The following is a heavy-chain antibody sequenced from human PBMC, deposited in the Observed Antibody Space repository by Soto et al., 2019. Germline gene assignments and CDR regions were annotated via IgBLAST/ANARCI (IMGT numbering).Heavy chain of an antibody. J-gene: IGHJ6*02. CDR1: GGSLSCYF. D-gene: IGHD3-10*01. Sequence: SGSQSLTWSVSGGSLSCYFWSWLRRPPGKGLEWIGYIYNSGSTHSNPSLQSRVTISVDTSKNQFSLKLSSVTAADTGIYYCARALITIVNDTTTNKMDVLGLGAAVTVS. CDR2: IYNSGST. V-gene: IGHV4-59*01. CDR3: ARALITIVNDTTTNKMDV.